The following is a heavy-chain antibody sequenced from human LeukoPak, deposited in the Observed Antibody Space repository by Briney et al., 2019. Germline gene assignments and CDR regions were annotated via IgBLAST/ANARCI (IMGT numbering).Heavy chain of an antibody. CDR1: GFTFGDHA. V-gene: IGHV3-49*04. J-gene: IGHJ6*02. CDR3: TRGPTQQWLYYGMDV. Sequence: GGSVRLSCTASGFTFGDHAMSWVRQAPGKGLEWVGFIRSKTYGGTTEYAASVKGRFTISRDDSKSIAYLQMNSLKTEDTAVYYCTRGPTQQWLYYGMDVWGQGTTVTVSS. D-gene: IGHD5-18*01. CDR2: IRSKTYGGTT.